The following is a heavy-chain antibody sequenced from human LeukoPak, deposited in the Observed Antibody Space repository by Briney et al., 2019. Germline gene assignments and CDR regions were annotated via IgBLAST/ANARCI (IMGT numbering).Heavy chain of an antibody. CDR1: GGSISSGSYY. V-gene: IGHV4-61*02. CDR3: ARAVAVVPAAIYIGYFDY. Sequence: SETLSLTCTVSGGSISSGSYYWNWIRQPAGKGLEWIGRIYTSGSTNYNPSLKSRVTISVDTSKNQFSLKLSSVTAADTAVYYCARAVAVVPAAIYIGYFDYWGQGTLDTVSS. CDR2: IYTSGST. J-gene: IGHJ4*02. D-gene: IGHD2-2*01.